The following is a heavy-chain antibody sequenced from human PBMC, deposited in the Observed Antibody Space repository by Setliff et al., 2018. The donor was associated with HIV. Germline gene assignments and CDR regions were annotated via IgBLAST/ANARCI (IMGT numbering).Heavy chain of an antibody. D-gene: IGHD1-20*01. J-gene: IGHJ3*02. Sequence: PSETLSLTCTLSGGSITGHYWSWIRQPPGRGLEWIGYIHYSGSSNYTPSLKSRVTISVDTSKKQLSLKMSSVTAADTAVYYCASLYNWNPRGGVGGAFDIWGQGTMVTVSS. CDR3: ASLYNWNPRGGVGGAFDI. CDR1: GGSITGHY. V-gene: IGHV4-59*11. CDR2: IHYSGSS.